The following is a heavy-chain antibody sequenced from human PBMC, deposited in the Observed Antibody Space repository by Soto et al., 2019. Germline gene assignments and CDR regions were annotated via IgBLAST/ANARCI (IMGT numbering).Heavy chain of an antibody. CDR1: GYTFINYG. CDR2: ISAYNGHT. CDR3: ARDRGPLRTGYYYGMDV. J-gene: IGHJ6*02. V-gene: IGHV1-18*01. Sequence: ASVKVSCKASGYTFINYGISWVRQAPGQGLEWMGWISAYNGHTNYAQNFQGRVTMTTDTSTNTANMDMRSLRSDDTAVYYCARDRGPLRTGYYYGMDVWG. D-gene: IGHD3-10*01.